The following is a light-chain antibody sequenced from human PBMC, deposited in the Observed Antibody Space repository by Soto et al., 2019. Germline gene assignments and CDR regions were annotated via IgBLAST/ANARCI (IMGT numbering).Light chain of an antibody. Sequence: DIQMTQSPSAMSASVGDRVTITCRASQGISNHLVWFQQKPGEVPKRLIYDASSLQTGAPSRFSSSGSGTDFTLTISSLQPEDFATYYCLQHNNFPLTFGQGTRLEIK. CDR1: QGISNH. J-gene: IGKJ5*01. CDR2: DAS. CDR3: LQHNNFPLT. V-gene: IGKV1-17*03.